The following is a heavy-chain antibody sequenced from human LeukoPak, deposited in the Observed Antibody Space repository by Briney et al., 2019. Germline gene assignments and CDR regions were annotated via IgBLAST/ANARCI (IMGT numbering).Heavy chain of an antibody. CDR1: GFTFSSYG. V-gene: IGHV3-30*18. D-gene: IGHD3-10*01. J-gene: IGHJ6*02. CDR3: AKDHAYYYDSGSYYESDYYGMDV. Sequence: PGRSLRLSCAASGFTFSSYGMHWVRQAPGKGLEWVAVISYDGSNKYYADSVKGRFTISRDNSKNTLYLQMNSLRGDDMAVYYCAKDHAYYYDSGSYYESDYYGMDVWGQGTTVTVSS. CDR2: ISYDGSNK.